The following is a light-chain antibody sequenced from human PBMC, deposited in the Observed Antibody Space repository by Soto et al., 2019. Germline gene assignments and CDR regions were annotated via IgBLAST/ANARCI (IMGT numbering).Light chain of an antibody. CDR2: VEVSGSY. V-gene: IGLV4-60*02. Sequence: QLVLTQSSSASASLGSSVRLTCTLSSGHSGYIIGWHQQQPGKAPRHLMKVEVSGSYKRGCGVPDRFSGSTSGTDRYLTISNLQFEDEAEYYCETWDSNTRVFGGGTKLTVL. J-gene: IGLJ3*02. CDR3: ETWDSNTRV. CDR1: SGHSGYI.